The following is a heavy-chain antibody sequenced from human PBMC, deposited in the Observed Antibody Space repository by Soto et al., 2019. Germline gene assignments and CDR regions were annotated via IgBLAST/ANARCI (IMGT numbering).Heavy chain of an antibody. CDR2: ISYDGSNK. Sequence: QVQLVESGGGVVQPGRSLRLSCAASGFIFSSYSMHWVRQAPGKGLEWVTVISYDGSNKHYADSVKGRFTVSRDNSKNTLYLQMNSLRPADTAVYYCARDLMKDGFPFDYWGQGTLVTVSS. CDR1: GFIFSSYS. J-gene: IGHJ4*02. CDR3: ARDLMKDGFPFDY. V-gene: IGHV3-30-3*01. D-gene: IGHD3-9*01.